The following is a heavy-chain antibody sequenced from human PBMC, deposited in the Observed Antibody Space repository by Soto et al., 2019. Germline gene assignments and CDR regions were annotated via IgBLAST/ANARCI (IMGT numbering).Heavy chain of an antibody. CDR2: MNPNSGNT. V-gene: IGHV1-8*01. CDR3: ATVFYDILTGYYARDYYYYMDV. D-gene: IGHD3-9*01. CDR1: GYTFTSYD. Sequence: GASVKVSCKASGYTFTSYDINWVRQATGQGLEWMGWMNPNSGNTGYAQKFQGRVTMTRNTSISTAYMELSSLRSEDTAVYYCATVFYDILTGYYARDYYYYMDVWGKGTTVTVSS. J-gene: IGHJ6*03.